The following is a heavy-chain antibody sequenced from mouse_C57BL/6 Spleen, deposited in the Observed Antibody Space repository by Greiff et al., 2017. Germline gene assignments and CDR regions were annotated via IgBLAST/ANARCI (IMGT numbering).Heavy chain of an antibody. D-gene: IGHD1-1*01. V-gene: IGHV1-54*01. J-gene: IGHJ4*01. Sequence: QVQLQQSGAELVRPGTSVKVSCKASGYAFTNYLIEWVKQRPGQGLEWIGVINPGSSCTNYNEKFKGKATLTADKSSSPAYMQRRSLTSEDAAVYFGASGYDGSSLYAMEDWGQRTSGTVSS. CDR1: GYAFTNYL. CDR3: ASGYDGSSLYAMED. CDR2: INPGSSCT.